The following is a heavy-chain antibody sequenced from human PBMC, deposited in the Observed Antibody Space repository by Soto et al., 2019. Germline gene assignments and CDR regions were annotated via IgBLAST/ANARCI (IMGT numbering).Heavy chain of an antibody. V-gene: IGHV1-18*01. D-gene: IGHD2-15*01. CDR1: GYTFTSYG. CDR2: ITANNVNT. CDR3: ARDLYCSGGSCYSEPPDAFDI. J-gene: IGHJ3*02. Sequence: ASVKVSCKTSGYTFTSYGISWVRQAPGQGLEWMGWITANNVNTNYAQKFQGRVTITADESTSTAYMELSSLRSEDTAVYYCARDLYCSGGSCYSEPPDAFDIWGQGTMVTVSS.